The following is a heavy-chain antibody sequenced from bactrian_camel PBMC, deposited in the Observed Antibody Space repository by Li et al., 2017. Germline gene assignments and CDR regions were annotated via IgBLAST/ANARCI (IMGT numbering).Heavy chain of an antibody. CDR1: DDPTSKYYMDDTYC. D-gene: IGHD1*01. CDR2: IDNDGTT. J-gene: IGHJ4*01. V-gene: IGHV3S53*01. Sequence: HVQLVESGGGSVQAGGSLRLACKVTDDPTSKYYMDDTYCMGWFRQAPGKEREEVAHIDNDGTTNYAHSVKGRFTVSKDNAKNTLYLQMNSLKPEDTAMYYCAAAMGGWVVAGPMDPDEMHYWGQGTQVTVS. CDR3: AAAMGGWVVAGPMDPDEMHY.